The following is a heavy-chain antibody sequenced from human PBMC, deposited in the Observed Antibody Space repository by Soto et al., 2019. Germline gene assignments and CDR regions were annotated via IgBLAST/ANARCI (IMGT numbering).Heavy chain of an antibody. CDR1: GGTFSSYA. CDR3: ASCARHCGARYGKAV. J-gene: IGHJ6*01. CDR2: IIPIFGTA. V-gene: IGHV1-69*12. D-gene: IGHD2-21*01. Sequence: QVQLVQSGAEVKKPGSSVKVSCKASGGTFSSYAISWVRQAPGQGLEWMGGIIPIFGTANYAQKFQGRVTSTADESTRQAYMELSRLRSDDTAVYYCASCARHCGARYGKAVGGGGSTFTV.